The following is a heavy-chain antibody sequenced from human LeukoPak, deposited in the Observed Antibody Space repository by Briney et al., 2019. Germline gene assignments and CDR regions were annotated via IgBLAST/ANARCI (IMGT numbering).Heavy chain of an antibody. J-gene: IGHJ4*02. V-gene: IGHV3-7*01. CDR1: GFTFSSYW. CDR3: ARSNDFRSGYLFDY. CDR2: IKEDGNEK. D-gene: IGHD3-3*01. Sequence: GGSLRLSCAASGFTFSSYWMSWVRQAPGEGLEWVANIKEDGNEKYYVDSVKGRFAISRDNAKNSLYLQMNSLRAEDTAVYYCARSNDFRSGYLFDYWGQGTLVTVSS.